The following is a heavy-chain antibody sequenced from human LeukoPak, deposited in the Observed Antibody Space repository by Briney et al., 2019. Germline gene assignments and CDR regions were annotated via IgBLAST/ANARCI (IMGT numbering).Heavy chain of an antibody. V-gene: IGHV3-23*01. J-gene: IGHJ4*02. CDR2: SGGGGSST. D-gene: IGHD5-24*01. CDR1: GFTSSNYA. Sequence: PGGSLRLSCAASGFTSSNYAMSWVRQAPGKGLEWVSVSGGGGSSTYYADSVKGRFTISRDNSKNTLYLRMNSLRVDDTAAYYCAKDRGDGSNRDGFFDYWGQGTLVTVSS. CDR3: AKDRGDGSNRDGFFDY.